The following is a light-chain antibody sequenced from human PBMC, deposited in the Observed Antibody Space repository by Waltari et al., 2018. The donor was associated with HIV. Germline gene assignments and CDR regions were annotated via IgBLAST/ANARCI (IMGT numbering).Light chain of an antibody. CDR2: AVS. CDR1: SSDVGGYNY. J-gene: IGLJ2*01. V-gene: IGLV2-11*01. CDR3: YSYAGSLL. Sequence: QSTLTQPRSVSGSPGQSVTISCTGSSSDVGGYNYVSWYQQHPTKAHKLIIYAVSERPAGVPSRFSGSKSGNRASLTISGLQAEDEADYYCYSYAGSLLFGGGTKLTVL.